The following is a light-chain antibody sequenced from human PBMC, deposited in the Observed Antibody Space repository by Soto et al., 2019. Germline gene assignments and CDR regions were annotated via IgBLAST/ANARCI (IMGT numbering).Light chain of an antibody. CDR2: DVN. J-gene: IGLJ2*01. CDR3: SSYTSSSTVV. V-gene: IGLV2-14*01. CDR1: SSDVGGYNY. Sequence: QSALTQPASVSGSPGQSITISCTGTSSDVGGYNYVSWAKQHPGKAPKLMIYDVNNRPSGVSNRFSGSRSGNTASLTISGLQAEDEADYHCSSYTSSSTVVFGGGIKLTVL.